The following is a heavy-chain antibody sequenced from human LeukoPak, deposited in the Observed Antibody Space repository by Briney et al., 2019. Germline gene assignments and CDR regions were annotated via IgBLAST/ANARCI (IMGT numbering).Heavy chain of an antibody. Sequence: ASVKVSCKVSGYTLTELSMHWVRQAPGKGLEWMGGFDPEDGETIYAQKFQGRVAMTEDTSTDAAYMELSSLRSEDTAVYYCATTYDGYSGSFDYWGQGTLVTVSS. CDR1: GYTLTELS. CDR2: FDPEDGET. J-gene: IGHJ4*02. CDR3: ATTYDGYSGSFDY. V-gene: IGHV1-24*01. D-gene: IGHD5-12*01.